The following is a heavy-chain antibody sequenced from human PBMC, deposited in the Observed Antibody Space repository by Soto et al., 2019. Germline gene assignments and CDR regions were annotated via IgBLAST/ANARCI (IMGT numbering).Heavy chain of an antibody. Sequence: PSETLSLTCTVSGASISSNTYYWAWIRRPPGKGLECIGSIYYDGSTYYNPSLKSRFTISVDTSKNQLSLKLSSVTAADTAVYYCAGGGWDYYGMDVWGQGTTVTVSS. CDR2: IYYDGST. CDR1: GASISSNTYY. D-gene: IGHD3-16*01. V-gene: IGHV4-39*01. CDR3: AGGGWDYYGMDV. J-gene: IGHJ6*02.